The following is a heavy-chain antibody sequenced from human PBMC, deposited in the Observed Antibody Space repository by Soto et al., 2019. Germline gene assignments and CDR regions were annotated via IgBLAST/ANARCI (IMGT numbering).Heavy chain of an antibody. D-gene: IGHD3-3*01. CDR2: ISSSSSYI. CDR3: ARGGVDFWSGYLIKHYYYYMDV. CDR1: GFTFSRYS. Sequence: GGSLRLSCAASGFTFSRYSMNWVRQAPGKGLEWVSSISSSSSYIYYADSVKGRFTISRDNAKNSLYLQMNSLRAEDTAVYYCARGGVDFWSGYLIKHYYYYMDVWGKGTTVTVSS. J-gene: IGHJ6*03. V-gene: IGHV3-21*01.